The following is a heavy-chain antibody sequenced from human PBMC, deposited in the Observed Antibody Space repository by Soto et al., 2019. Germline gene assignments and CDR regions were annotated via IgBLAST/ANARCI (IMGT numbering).Heavy chain of an antibody. CDR1: GYSFTSYW. CDR3: ARITGRYYDSSGYYLVYGMDV. Sequence: PGESLKISCKGCGYSFTSYWIGWVRQMPGKGLEWMGIIYPGDSDTRYSPSFQGQVTISADKCISTAYLQWSSLKASDTAMYYCARITGRYYDSSGYYLVYGMDVWGQGTTVTVSS. D-gene: IGHD3-22*01. V-gene: IGHV5-51*01. J-gene: IGHJ6*02. CDR2: IYPGDSDT.